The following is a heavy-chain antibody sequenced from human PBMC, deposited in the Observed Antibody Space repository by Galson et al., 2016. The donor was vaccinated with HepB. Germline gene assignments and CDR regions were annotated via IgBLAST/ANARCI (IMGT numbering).Heavy chain of an antibody. J-gene: IGHJ4*02. V-gene: IGHV3-23*01. D-gene: IGHD3-22*01. CDR2: ISTSGGTT. Sequence: SLRLSCAASGYTFDSYAMSWVRQAPGQGLEWVSGISTSGGTTYYADSVKGRFTISRDNSENTLSLQMNSLRAEDTAVYFCAKDWATFYHDRNGYKYFDSWGQGTLVTVSS. CDR3: AKDWATFYHDRNGYKYFDS. CDR1: GYTFDSYA.